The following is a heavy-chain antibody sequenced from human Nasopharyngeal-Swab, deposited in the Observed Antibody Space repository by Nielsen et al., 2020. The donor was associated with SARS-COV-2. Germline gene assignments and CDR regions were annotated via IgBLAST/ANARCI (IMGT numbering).Heavy chain of an antibody. Sequence: GESLKISCAASGFTFSSYDMHWVRQATGKGLEWVSAIGTAGDTYYPGSVKGRSTISRENAKNSLYLQMNSLRAGDTAVYYCAREGYGSPLDVWGQGTTVTVSS. D-gene: IGHD3-10*01. V-gene: IGHV3-13*01. CDR2: IGTAGDT. CDR1: GFTFSSYD. CDR3: AREGYGSPLDV. J-gene: IGHJ6*02.